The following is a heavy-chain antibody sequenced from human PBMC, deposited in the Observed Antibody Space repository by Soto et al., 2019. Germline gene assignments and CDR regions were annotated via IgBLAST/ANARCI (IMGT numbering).Heavy chain of an antibody. CDR1: GFTFSSYG. Sequence: QVQLVESGGGVVQPGRSLRLSCAASGFTFSSYGMHWVRQAPGKGLEWVAVISYDGSNKYYADSVKGRFTISRDNSKNTLYLQMIRLRAEDTAEDYCAKDPATYYYNSSGSPFDYWGQGTLVTVSS. V-gene: IGHV3-30*18. CDR2: ISYDGSNK. D-gene: IGHD3-22*01. J-gene: IGHJ4*02. CDR3: AKDPATYYYNSSGSPFDY.